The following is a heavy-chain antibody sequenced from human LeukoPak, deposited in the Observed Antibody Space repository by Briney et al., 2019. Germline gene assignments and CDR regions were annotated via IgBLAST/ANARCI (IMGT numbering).Heavy chain of an antibody. Sequence: ASVKVSFKASGYTFTRNYMHWVRQAPGQGLEWLGWLNPHSGGTNYAQKFQGRVTLTSDTSISTAYMELSLLTSDDTAIYYCARGLRIINGLDVWGQGTTVIVSS. CDR1: GYTFTRNY. CDR3: ARGLRIINGLDV. V-gene: IGHV1-2*02. J-gene: IGHJ6*02. CDR2: LNPHSGGT. D-gene: IGHD2-15*01.